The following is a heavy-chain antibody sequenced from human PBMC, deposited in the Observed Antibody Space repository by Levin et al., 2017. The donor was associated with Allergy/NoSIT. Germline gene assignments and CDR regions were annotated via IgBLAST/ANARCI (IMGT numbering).Heavy chain of an antibody. CDR3: ARVRGKAQPYVDY. CDR1: GGSISSYY. V-gene: IGHV4-59*01. J-gene: IGHJ4*02. D-gene: IGHD3-10*02. CDR2: IYYSGST. Sequence: SETLSLTCTVSGGSISSYYWSWIRQPPGKGLEWIGYIYYSGSTNYNPSLKSRVTISVDTSKNQFSLKLSSVTAADTAVYYCARVRGKAQPYVDYWGQGTLVTVSS.